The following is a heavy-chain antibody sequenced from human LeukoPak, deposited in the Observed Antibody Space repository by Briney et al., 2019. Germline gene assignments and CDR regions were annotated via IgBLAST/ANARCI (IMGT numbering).Heavy chain of an antibody. CDR2: IYYSGST. J-gene: IGHJ5*02. D-gene: IGHD2-21*02. Sequence: SQTLSLTCTVSGGSISSGDYYWGWIRQPPGKGLEWIGYIYYSGSTYYNPSLKSRVTISVDTSKNQFSLKLSSVTAADTAVYYCARDRDCGGDCYDGNWFDPWGQGTLVTVSS. CDR1: GGSISSGDYY. CDR3: ARDRDCGGDCYDGNWFDP. V-gene: IGHV4-30-4*01.